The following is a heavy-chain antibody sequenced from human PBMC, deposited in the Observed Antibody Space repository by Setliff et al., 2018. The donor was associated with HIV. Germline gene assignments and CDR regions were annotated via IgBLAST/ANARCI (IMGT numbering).Heavy chain of an antibody. CDR1: GFTFGDYA. V-gene: IGHV3-49*04. Sequence: GGSLRLSCTTSGFTFGDYAMSWVRHAPGKGLEWVGFVRSKLYGGTKEYAASVKGRFSISRDDSKKIAFLQMDSLKTEDTALYFCARDFQVGKNYFDYWGRGTLVTVSS. J-gene: IGHJ4*02. D-gene: IGHD7-27*01. CDR2: VRSKLYGGTK. CDR3: ARDFQVGKNYFDY.